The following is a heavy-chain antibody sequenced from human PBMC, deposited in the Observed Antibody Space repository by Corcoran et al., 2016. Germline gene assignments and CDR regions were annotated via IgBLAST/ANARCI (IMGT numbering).Heavy chain of an antibody. CDR2: ISYDGNNK. CDR1: GFTFNNYD. J-gene: IGHJ4*02. D-gene: IGHD3-10*01. Sequence: QVQLVESGGGVVQPGRSLRLSCAASGFTFNNYDMHWVRQAPGKGLEWVAIISYDGNNKYYADSVKGRFTISRDNSKNTLYQQMNSVRAEDTVVYYFARGAPEWQPLVRLDYGGQGTLVTVSS. CDR3: ARGAPEWQPLVRLDY. V-gene: IGHV3-30*03.